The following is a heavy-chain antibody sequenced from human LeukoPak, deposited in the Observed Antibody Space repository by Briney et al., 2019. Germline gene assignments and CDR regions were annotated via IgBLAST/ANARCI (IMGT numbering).Heavy chain of an antibody. CDR2: ITDAVGST. J-gene: IGHJ4*02. V-gene: IGHV3-23*01. CDR1: GFTFSSSS. CDR3: AKAYGDYYFDY. Sequence: GGSLRLSCAASGFTFSSSSISWVRQAPGKGLEWVSAITDAVGSTHYADSVKGRFTISSDNSKNTLYLQMNSLRAEDTAVYYCAKAYGDYYFDYWGQGTLVTVSS. D-gene: IGHD4-17*01.